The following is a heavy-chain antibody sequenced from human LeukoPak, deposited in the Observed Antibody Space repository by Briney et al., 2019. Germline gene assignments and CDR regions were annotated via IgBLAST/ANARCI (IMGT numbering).Heavy chain of an antibody. CDR2: INPNSGGT. D-gene: IGHD6-13*01. CDR3: ARLWGRIAAAGT. Sequence: ASVKVSFKASGYTFTGYYMHWVRQAPGQGLEWMGWINPNSGGTNYAQKFQGRVTMTRDTSISTAYMELSRLRSDDTAVYYCARLWGRIAAAGTWGQGTLVTVSS. V-gene: IGHV1-2*02. CDR1: GYTFTGYY. J-gene: IGHJ4*02.